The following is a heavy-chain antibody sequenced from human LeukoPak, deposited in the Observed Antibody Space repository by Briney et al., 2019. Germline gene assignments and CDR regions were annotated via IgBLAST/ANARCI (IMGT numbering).Heavy chain of an antibody. V-gene: IGHV4-4*07. J-gene: IGHJ3*02. D-gene: IGHD1-26*01. CDR3: ARVPLSGSYSDAFHI. CDR1: GGSINSDY. Sequence: SETLSLTCTVSGGSINSDYWSSIRQPAAKGLEWLGRIYSSGYTNYNPSFKSRVTMSVDTSKNQLSLKLNSVTAADTAVYYCARVPLSGSYSDAFHIWGQGTMVTVSS. CDR2: IYSSGYT.